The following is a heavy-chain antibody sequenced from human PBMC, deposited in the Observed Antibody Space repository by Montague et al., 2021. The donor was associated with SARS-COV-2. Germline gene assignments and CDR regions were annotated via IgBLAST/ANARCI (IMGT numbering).Heavy chain of an antibody. V-gene: IGHV4-39*01. J-gene: IGHJ4*02. CDR3: ARETYTSDRFHQFDY. D-gene: IGHD6-19*01. CDR2: IYYSGTT. CDR1: GGSISSSNYY. Sequence: SETLSLTCTVSGGSISSSNYYWSWIRQPPGKGLDWIGSIYYSGTTNYNPSLQSRVTIYVYTTKKPLTLKLISVTAADTAVYYCARETYTSDRFHQFDYWGQGTLVTVSS.